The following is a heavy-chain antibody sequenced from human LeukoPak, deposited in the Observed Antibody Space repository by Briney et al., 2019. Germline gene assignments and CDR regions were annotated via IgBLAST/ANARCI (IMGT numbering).Heavy chain of an antibody. V-gene: IGHV3-23*01. J-gene: IGHJ1*01. D-gene: IGHD4-17*01. CDR3: AKDSATVTTSFAEYFQH. CDR2: ISGSGGST. CDR1: GFTFSSYA. Sequence: GGSLRLSCAASGFTFSSYAMSWVRQAPGKGLEWVSAISGSGGSTYYADSVRGRFTISRDNSKNTLYLQMNSLRAEDTAVYYCAKDSATVTTSFAEYFQHWGQGTLVTVSS.